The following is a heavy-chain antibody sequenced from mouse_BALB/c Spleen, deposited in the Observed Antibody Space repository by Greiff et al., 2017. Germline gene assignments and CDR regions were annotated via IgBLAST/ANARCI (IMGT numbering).Heavy chain of an antibody. V-gene: IGHV2-9*02. J-gene: IGHJ3*01. D-gene: IGHD2-4*01. Sequence: VQLKESGPGLVAPSQSLSITCTVSGFSLTSYGVHWVRQPPGKGLEWLGVIWAGGSTNYNSALMSRLSISKDNSKSQVFLKMNSLQTDDTAMYYCARDFYDYAFAYWGQGTLVTVSA. CDR1: GFSLTSYG. CDR3: ARDFYDYAFAY. CDR2: IWAGGST.